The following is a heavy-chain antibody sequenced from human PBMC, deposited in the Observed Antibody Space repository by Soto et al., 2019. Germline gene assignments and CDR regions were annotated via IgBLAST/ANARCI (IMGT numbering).Heavy chain of an antibody. Sequence: PSETLSLTCTVSGGSISSYDWSWIRQPPGKGLEWIGYIYYSGSTNYNPSLKSRVTISVDTSKNQFSLKLSSVTAADTAVYYCARRVDFWSGSGTYYYYGMDVWGQGTTVTVSS. V-gene: IGHV4-59*01. CDR3: ARRVDFWSGSGTYYYYGMDV. D-gene: IGHD3-3*01. CDR1: GGSISSYD. J-gene: IGHJ6*02. CDR2: IYYSGST.